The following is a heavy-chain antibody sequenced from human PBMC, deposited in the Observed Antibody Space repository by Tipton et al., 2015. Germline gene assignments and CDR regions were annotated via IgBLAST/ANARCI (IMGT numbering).Heavy chain of an antibody. D-gene: IGHD3-16*01. CDR2: IYSSGDT. V-gene: IGHV4-31*03. CDR1: GGSISGGGYY. J-gene: IGHJ3*02. Sequence: TLSLTCTVSGGSISGGGYYWSWLRQHPVKGLEWIGFIYSSGDTHYNPSLKSRLTISIDTSNNLFFLNMSSVTVADTAVYYCAREALMGGRAFDIWGQGTMITVSS. CDR3: AREALMGGRAFDI.